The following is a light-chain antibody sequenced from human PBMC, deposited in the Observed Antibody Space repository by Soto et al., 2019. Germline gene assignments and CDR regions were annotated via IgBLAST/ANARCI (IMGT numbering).Light chain of an antibody. CDR2: EAS. CDR3: QQYDNVPLT. Sequence: DIQMTQSPSSLSAFVGDRVTITCQASQDITNDLNWYQQKPGKAPKVLIYEASNLETWVPSRFSGSGSGTDFTFTISSLQPEDIATYFCQQYDNVPLTFGGGTKVEIK. J-gene: IGKJ4*01. CDR1: QDITND. V-gene: IGKV1-33*01.